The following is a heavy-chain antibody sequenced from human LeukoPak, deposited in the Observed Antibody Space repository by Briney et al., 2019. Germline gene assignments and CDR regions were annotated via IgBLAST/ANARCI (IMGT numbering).Heavy chain of an antibody. J-gene: IGHJ6*02. CDR2: IYYSGST. D-gene: IGHD6-19*01. V-gene: IGHV4-59*01. Sequence: ETLSLTCTVSGGSISSYYWSWIRQPPGKGLEWIGYIYYSGSTNYNPSLKSRVTISVDTSKNQFSLKLSSATAADTAVYYCARVPAVAGTDYYYYGMDVWGQGTTVTVSS. CDR3: ARVPAVAGTDYYYYGMDV. CDR1: GGSISSYY.